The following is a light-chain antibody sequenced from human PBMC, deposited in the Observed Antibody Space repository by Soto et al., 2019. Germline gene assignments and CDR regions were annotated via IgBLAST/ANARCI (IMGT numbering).Light chain of an antibody. J-gene: IGKJ1*01. V-gene: IGKV3-20*01. CDR2: GAS. CDR1: QSVSSSY. CDR3: HQYGSSRGT. Sequence: VMTQAPATLSVSPGERATLSCRASQSVSSSYLAWYQQKPGQAPRLLIYGASSRATGIPDRFSGSGSGTDFTLTISRLEPEDFAVYYCHQYGSSRGTFGQGTKVDIK.